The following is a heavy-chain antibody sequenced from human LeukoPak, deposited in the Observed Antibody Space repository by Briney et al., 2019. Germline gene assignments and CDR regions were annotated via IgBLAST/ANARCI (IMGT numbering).Heavy chain of an antibody. J-gene: IGHJ4*02. CDR2: ISYDGSNK. CDR3: ARVYYDYVWGSYRRYFDY. V-gene: IGHV3-30-3*01. CDR1: GFTFSSYA. D-gene: IGHD3-16*02. Sequence: GRSLRLSCEASGFTFSSYAMHWVRQAPGKGLEWMAVISYDGSNKYYADSVKGRFTISRDNSKNTLYLQMNSLRAEDTAVYYCARVYYDYVWGSYRRYFDYWGQGTLVTVSS.